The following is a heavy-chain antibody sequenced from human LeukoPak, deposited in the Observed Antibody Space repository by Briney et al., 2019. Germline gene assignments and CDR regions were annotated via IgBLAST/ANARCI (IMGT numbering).Heavy chain of an antibody. D-gene: IGHD1-26*01. CDR1: GFTFSSYE. J-gene: IGHJ4*02. CDR2: ISSGSTI. Sequence: PGGSLRLSCTASGFTFSSYEMNWVRQAPGKGLERISYISSGSTIYYADSVKGRFTISRDNAKHSLYLQMNSLRAEDTAVYYCATLKSRGTYSLDFWGQGTLVTVSS. CDR3: ATLKSRGTYSLDF. V-gene: IGHV3-48*03.